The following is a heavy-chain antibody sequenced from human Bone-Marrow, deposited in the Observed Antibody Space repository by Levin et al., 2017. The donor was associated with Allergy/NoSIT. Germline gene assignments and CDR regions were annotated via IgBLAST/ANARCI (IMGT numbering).Heavy chain of an antibody. CDR3: ARGFHMGIAATM. Sequence: GASVKVSCKASGGTFSSYAISWVRQAPGQGLEWMGGIIPIFGTANYAQKFQGRVTITADKSTSTAYMELSSLRSEDTAVYYCARGFHMGIAATMWGQGTLVTVSS. CDR1: GGTFSSYA. D-gene: IGHD6-13*01. J-gene: IGHJ4*02. V-gene: IGHV1-69*06. CDR2: IIPIFGTA.